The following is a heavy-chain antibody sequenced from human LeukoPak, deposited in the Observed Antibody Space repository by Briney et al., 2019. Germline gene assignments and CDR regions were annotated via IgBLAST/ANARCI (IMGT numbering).Heavy chain of an antibody. Sequence: PSETLSLTCTVSGGSISSSSYYWGWIRQPPGKGLEWIGSIYYSGSTYYNPSLKSRVTISVDTSKNQFSLKLSSVTAADTAVYYCARDGGGSYGGGFDWFDPWGQGTLVTVSS. V-gene: IGHV4-39*07. CDR3: ARDGGGSYGGGFDWFDP. CDR2: IYYSGST. J-gene: IGHJ5*02. D-gene: IGHD1-26*01. CDR1: GGSISSSSYY.